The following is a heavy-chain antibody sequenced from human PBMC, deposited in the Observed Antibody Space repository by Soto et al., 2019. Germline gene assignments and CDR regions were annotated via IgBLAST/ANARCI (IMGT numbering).Heavy chain of an antibody. J-gene: IGHJ6*02. Sequence: GGSLRLSCAASGFTFSSYAMSWVRQAPGKGLEWVSAISGSGGSTYYADSVKGRFTISRDNSKNTLYLQMNSLRAEDTAVYYCAKSPFGTSCDVPRRVWCYYGMDGWGQGNTVTVSS. V-gene: IGHV3-23*01. CDR2: ISGSGGST. D-gene: IGHD2-2*01. CDR3: AKSPFGTSCDVPRRVWCYYGMDG. CDR1: GFTFSSYA.